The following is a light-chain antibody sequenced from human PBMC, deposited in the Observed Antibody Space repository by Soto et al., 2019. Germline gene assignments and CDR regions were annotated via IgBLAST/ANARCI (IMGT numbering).Light chain of an antibody. Sequence: QSVLTQPPSASGSPGQSVTISCTGTSSDVGGYNYVSWYQQHPGKAPKLMIYDVNKRPSGVPDRFSGSKSGNTASLTVTGLQPEDEADYYCTSFAGRNSLGVFGGGTQLTVL. J-gene: IGLJ3*02. CDR3: TSFAGRNSLGV. V-gene: IGLV2-8*01. CDR2: DVN. CDR1: SSDVGGYNY.